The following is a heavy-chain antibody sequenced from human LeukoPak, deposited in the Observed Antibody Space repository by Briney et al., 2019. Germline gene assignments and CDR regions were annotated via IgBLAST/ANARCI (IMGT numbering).Heavy chain of an antibody. CDR1: GGSISSYY. V-gene: IGHV4-59*08. J-gene: IGHJ5*02. CDR3: ARGLFLGIAAAGLTHNWFDP. CDR2: IYYSGST. D-gene: IGHD6-13*01. Sequence: KPSETLSLTCTVSGGSISSYYWSWIRQPPGKGLEWIGYIYYSGSTNYNPSLKSRVTISVDTSKNQFSLKLSSVTAADTAVYYCARGLFLGIAAAGLTHNWFDPWGQGTLVTVSS.